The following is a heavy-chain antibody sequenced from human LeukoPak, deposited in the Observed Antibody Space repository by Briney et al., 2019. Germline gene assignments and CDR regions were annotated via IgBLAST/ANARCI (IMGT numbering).Heavy chain of an antibody. CDR1: GFTFDDYG. CDR2: INWNGGST. D-gene: IGHD3-16*01. Sequence: GGSLRLSCAASGFTFDDYGMSWVRQAPGKGLEWVSGINWNGGSTGYADSVKGRFTISRDNAKNSLYLQMNSLRAEDTALYYCAGVFRWGYYFDYWGQGTLVTVSS. J-gene: IGHJ4*02. CDR3: AGVFRWGYYFDY. V-gene: IGHV3-20*04.